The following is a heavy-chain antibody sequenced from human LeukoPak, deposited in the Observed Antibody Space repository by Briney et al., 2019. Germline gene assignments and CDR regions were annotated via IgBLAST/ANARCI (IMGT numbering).Heavy chain of an antibody. CDR1: GGSISSYY. J-gene: IGHJ3*02. D-gene: IGHD3-10*01. Sequence: SETLSLTCTVSGGSISSYYWSWIRQPPGKGLEGIGYMYYSGSTNYNPSLKSRVTISLDTSKNQFSLKLSSVTAADTAVYYCARSDYYGSTHDAFDIWGQGTMVTVS. CDR2: MYYSGST. CDR3: ARSDYYGSTHDAFDI. V-gene: IGHV4-59*01.